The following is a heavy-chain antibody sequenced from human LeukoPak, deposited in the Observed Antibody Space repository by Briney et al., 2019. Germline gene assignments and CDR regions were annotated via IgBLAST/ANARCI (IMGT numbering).Heavy chain of an antibody. Sequence: SGGSLRLSCAASGFTFSSYAMSWVRQAPGKGLEWVSAISGSGGSTYYADSVKGRFTISRDNSKNTLYLQMNSLRDEDTAVYYCARDRGRWLHTHYVYWGQGTLVTISS. CDR2: ISGSGGST. J-gene: IGHJ4*02. CDR1: GFTFSSYA. CDR3: ARDRGRWLHTHYVY. D-gene: IGHD5-24*01. V-gene: IGHV3-23*01.